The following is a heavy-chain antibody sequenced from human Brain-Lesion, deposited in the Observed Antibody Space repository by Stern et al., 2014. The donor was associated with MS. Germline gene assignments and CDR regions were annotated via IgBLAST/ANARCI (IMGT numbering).Heavy chain of an antibody. CDR2: INRDGSDT. J-gene: IGHJ4*02. Sequence: EVQLVEPGGGLVQRGGSLRRSGAASGFNISSYWMHWVRQFPEKGLFWVSQINRDGSDTSYADSVKGRFSISRDNIRNMLYLRMTSLRAEDTAVYYCARGVGDYWGQGARVTVSS. D-gene: IGHD3-16*01. V-gene: IGHV3-74*02. CDR3: ARGVGDY. CDR1: GFNISSYW.